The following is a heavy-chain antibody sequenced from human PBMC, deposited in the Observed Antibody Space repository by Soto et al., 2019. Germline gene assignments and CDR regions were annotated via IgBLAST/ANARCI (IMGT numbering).Heavy chain of an antibody. CDR1: CYTFTSYG. CDR2: ISAYNGNT. V-gene: IGHV1-18*01. D-gene: IGHD5-18*01. J-gene: IGHJ4*02. Sequence: GASGKVSCKSSCYTFTSYGISLFRHAPGQGLEWIGWISAYNGNTNYAQKLQGRVTMTTDTSTSTAYMELRSLRSDDTAVYYCARGSEDTAMAPADWGQGTLVTVSS. CDR3: ARGSEDTAMAPAD.